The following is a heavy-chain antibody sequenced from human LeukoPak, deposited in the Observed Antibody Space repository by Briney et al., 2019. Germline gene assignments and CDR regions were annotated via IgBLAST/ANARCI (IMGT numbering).Heavy chain of an antibody. CDR2: INHSGST. J-gene: IGHJ4*02. V-gene: IGHV4-34*01. CDR3: ARLHCSGGSCYARFDY. D-gene: IGHD2-15*01. CDR1: GGSFSGYY. Sequence: SETLSLTCAVYGGSFSGYYWSWIRQPPGKGLEWIGEINHSGSTNYNPSLKSRVTISEDTSKNQFSLKLSSVTAADTAVYYCARLHCSGGSCYARFDYWGQGTLVTVSS.